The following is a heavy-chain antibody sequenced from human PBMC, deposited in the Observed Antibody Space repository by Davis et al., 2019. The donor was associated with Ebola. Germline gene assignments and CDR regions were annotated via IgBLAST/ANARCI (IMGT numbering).Heavy chain of an antibody. V-gene: IGHV3-30-3*01. Sequence: PGGSLRLSCVASGFTFTNYAIHWVRQAPGKGLEWVLVISYGDGNYRYYADSVKGRFTISRDNSKSTLFLQMNSLTADDTALYYCAKGLVATFEAYFDSWGRGTLVTVSS. CDR2: ISYGDGNYR. CDR3: AKGLVATFEAYFDS. J-gene: IGHJ4*01. D-gene: IGHD5-12*01. CDR1: GFTFTNYA.